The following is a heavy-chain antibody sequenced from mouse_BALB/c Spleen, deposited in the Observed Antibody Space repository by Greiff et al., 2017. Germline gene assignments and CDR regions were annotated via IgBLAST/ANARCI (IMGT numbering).Heavy chain of an antibody. CDR2: INSNGGST. CDR3: ARQGGGYRGYFDV. D-gene: IGHD3-1*01. V-gene: IGHV5-6-2*01. Sequence: EVQRVESGGGLVKLGGSLKLSCAASGFTFSSYYMSWVRQTPEKRLELVAAINSNGGSTYYPDTVKGRFTISRDNAKNTLYLQMSSLKSEDTALYYCARQGGGYRGYFDVWGAGTTVTVSS. CDR1: GFTFSSYY. J-gene: IGHJ1*01.